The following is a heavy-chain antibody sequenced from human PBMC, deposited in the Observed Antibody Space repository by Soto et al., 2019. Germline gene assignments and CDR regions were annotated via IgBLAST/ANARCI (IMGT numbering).Heavy chain of an antibody. J-gene: IGHJ4*02. CDR2: INHSGST. Sequence: SETLSLTCAVYGGSFSGYYWSWIRQPPGKGLEWIGEINHSGSTNYNPSLKSRVTISVDTSKNQFSLKLSSVTAADTAVYYCARGLVSQVFAIRWYFDYWGQGTLVTVSS. CDR3: ARGLVSQVFAIRWYFDY. D-gene: IGHD2-2*02. CDR1: GGSFSGYY. V-gene: IGHV4-34*01.